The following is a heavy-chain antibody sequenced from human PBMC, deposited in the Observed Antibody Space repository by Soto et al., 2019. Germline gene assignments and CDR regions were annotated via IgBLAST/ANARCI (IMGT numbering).Heavy chain of an antibody. CDR3: VRTSLVVAAATREDY. D-gene: IGHD2-15*01. V-gene: IGHV3-74*01. CDR2: INSDGSST. Sequence: EVQLVESGGGLVQPGGSLRLSCAASGFTFSSYWMHWVRQAPGKGLVWVSRINSDGSSTSYADSVKGRFTISRDNAKNTLYLQMNSLRAEDTAVYYCVRTSLVVAAATREDYWDQGTLATVSS. J-gene: IGHJ4*02. CDR1: GFTFSSYW.